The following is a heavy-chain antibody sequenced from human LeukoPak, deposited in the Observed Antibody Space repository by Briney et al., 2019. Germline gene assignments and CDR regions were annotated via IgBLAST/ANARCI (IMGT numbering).Heavy chain of an antibody. J-gene: IGHJ4*02. D-gene: IGHD3-22*01. CDR2: ISGSGGST. CDR1: GFTFNIYA. Sequence: GGSLRVSCAASGFTFNIYAMTWVRQAPGKGLEWVSAISGSGGSTYYADSVKGRFTISRDNAKNSLYLQMNSLRAEDTAVYYCARTRGYYDSSGYCFDYWGQGTVVSVSS. V-gene: IGHV3-23*01. CDR3: ARTRGYYDSSGYCFDY.